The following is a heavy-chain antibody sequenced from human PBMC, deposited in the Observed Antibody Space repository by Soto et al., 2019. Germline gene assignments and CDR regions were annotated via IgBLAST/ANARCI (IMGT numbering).Heavy chain of an antibody. CDR1: GYTFTTYS. D-gene: IGHD6-19*01. J-gene: IGHJ5*02. V-gene: IGHV1-3*01. Sequence: GASVKVSCKASGYTFTTYSIQWVRQAPGQRLEWMAWINAANGNTKYSQRFQGRVTITRDTSASTAYMELSSLISEDTAVYYCARGNPGTPVAGTRDSWFDPWGQGTLVTVS. CDR3: ARGNPGTPVAGTRDSWFDP. CDR2: INAANGNT.